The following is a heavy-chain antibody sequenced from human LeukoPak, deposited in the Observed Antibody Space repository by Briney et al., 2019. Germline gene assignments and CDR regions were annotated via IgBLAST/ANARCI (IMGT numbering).Heavy chain of an antibody. J-gene: IGHJ4*02. V-gene: IGHV3-7*04. CDR3: ARGDAFSGDH. CDR1: GFTFDDYG. CDR2: IHPEGSEK. Sequence: PGGSLRLSCAASGFTFDDYGMSWVRQAPGRGLEWVANIHPEGSEKYHVGSVEGRFVISRDNTKNLLFLQMSGLRVEDTALYYCARGDAFSGDHWGQGTLVTVSS.